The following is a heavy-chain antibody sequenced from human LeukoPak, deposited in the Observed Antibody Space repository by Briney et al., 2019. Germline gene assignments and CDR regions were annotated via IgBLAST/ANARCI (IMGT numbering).Heavy chain of an antibody. V-gene: IGHV4-39*07. Sequence: PSETLSLTCTVSGGTISSSSYYWGWIRQPPGKGLEWIGSIYYSGSTYYNPSLKSRVTISGDTSKNQFSLKLSSVTAADTAVYYCASDSSGTHTFDIWGQGTMVTVSS. J-gene: IGHJ3*02. D-gene: IGHD3/OR15-3a*01. CDR3: ASDSSGTHTFDI. CDR1: GGTISSSSYY. CDR2: IYYSGST.